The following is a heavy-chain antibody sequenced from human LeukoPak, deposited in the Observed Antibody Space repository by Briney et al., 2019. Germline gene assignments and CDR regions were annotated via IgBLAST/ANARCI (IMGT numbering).Heavy chain of an antibody. CDR3: AKDLRYSSSWYLSPANYYYYGMDV. J-gene: IGHJ6*02. V-gene: IGHV3-23*01. D-gene: IGHD6-13*01. CDR2: ISGSGGST. CDR1: GFTFSSYA. Sequence: GGSLRLSCAASGFTFSSYAMSWVRQAPGKGLEWVSAISGSGGSTYYADSVKGRFTISRDNSKNTLYLQMNSLRAEDTAVYYCAKDLRYSSSWYLSPANYYYYGMDVWGQGTTVTVSS.